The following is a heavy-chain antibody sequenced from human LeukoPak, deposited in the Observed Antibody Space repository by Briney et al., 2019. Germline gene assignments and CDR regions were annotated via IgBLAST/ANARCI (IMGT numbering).Heavy chain of an antibody. CDR3: ARVLSLDYDFWSGYPDPFDY. CDR1: GYSFTSYG. CDR2: ISAYNGNT. D-gene: IGHD3-3*01. V-gene: IGHV1-18*01. J-gene: IGHJ4*02. Sequence: ASVKVSCKTSGYSFTSYGISWVRQAPGQGLEWMGWISAYNGNTNYAQKLQGRVTMTTDTSTCTAYMELRSLRSDDTAVYYCARVLSLDYDFWSGYPDPFDYWGQGTLVTVSS.